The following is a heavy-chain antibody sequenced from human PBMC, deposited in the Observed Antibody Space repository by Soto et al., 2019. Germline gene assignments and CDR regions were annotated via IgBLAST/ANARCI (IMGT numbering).Heavy chain of an antibody. CDR2: INHSGST. V-gene: IGHV4-34*01. CDR1: GGSFSGYY. D-gene: IGHD6-6*01. J-gene: IGHJ6*02. Sequence: SETLSLTCAVYGGSFSGYYWSWIRQPPGKGLEWIGEINHSGSTNYNPSPKSRVTISVDTSKNQFSLKLSSVTAADTAVYYCAGPYSSSSADYCYYGMDVWGQGTTVTVSS. CDR3: AGPYSSSSADYCYYGMDV.